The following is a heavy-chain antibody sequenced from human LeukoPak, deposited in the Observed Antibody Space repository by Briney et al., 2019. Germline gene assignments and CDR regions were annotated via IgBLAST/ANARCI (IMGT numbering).Heavy chain of an antibody. Sequence: ASVKVSCKASGYTFTSYGISWVRQVPGQGLEWMGWISAYNGNTNYAQKLQGRVTMTTDTSTSTAYMELRSLRSDDTAVYYCARSGYSYGYAHFDYWGQGTLVTVSS. D-gene: IGHD5-18*01. CDR3: ARSGYSYGYAHFDY. J-gene: IGHJ4*02. CDR1: GYTFTSYG. CDR2: ISAYNGNT. V-gene: IGHV1-18*01.